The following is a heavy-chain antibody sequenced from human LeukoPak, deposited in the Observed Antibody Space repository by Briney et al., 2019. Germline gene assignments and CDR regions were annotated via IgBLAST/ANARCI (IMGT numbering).Heavy chain of an antibody. V-gene: IGHV3-53*01. J-gene: IGHJ4*02. D-gene: IGHD1-14*01. CDR3: APEGGISLDY. CDR1: GFTFSNNY. CDR2: IYSGGST. Sequence: GGSLRLSCAASGFTFSNNYMNWVRQAPGKGLEWVSTIYSGGSTYYADSVKGRFTISRHNSKNTLYLQMNSLRAEDTAVYYCAPEGGISLDYWGQGTLVTVSS.